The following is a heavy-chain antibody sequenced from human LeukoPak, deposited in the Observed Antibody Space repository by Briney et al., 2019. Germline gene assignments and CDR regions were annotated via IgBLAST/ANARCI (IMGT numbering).Heavy chain of an antibody. D-gene: IGHD3-22*01. CDR1: GYTFTSYG. Sequence: ASVKVSCKASGYTFTSYGISWVRQAPGQGLEWMGWISAYNGNTNYAQKLQGRVTMTTDSSTSTAYMELRSLRSDDTAVYYCARDSVTMIVVVPDAFDIWGQGTMVTVSS. V-gene: IGHV1-18*01. CDR3: ARDSVTMIVVVPDAFDI. CDR2: ISAYNGNT. J-gene: IGHJ3*02.